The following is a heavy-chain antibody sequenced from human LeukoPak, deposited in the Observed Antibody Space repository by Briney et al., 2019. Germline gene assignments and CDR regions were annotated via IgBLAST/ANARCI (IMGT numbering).Heavy chain of an antibody. V-gene: IGHV3-11*01. CDR1: GFTFSDYY. Sequence: GGSLRLSCAASGFTFSDYYMSWIRQAPGKGLEWVSYISSSGSTIYYADSVKGRFTISRDNAKNSLYLQMNSLRAEDTAVYYCARVANTYYYGSGSYYGDYFDYWGQGTLVTVSS. CDR2: ISSSGSTI. D-gene: IGHD3-10*01. CDR3: ARVANTYYYGSGSYYGDYFDY. J-gene: IGHJ4*02.